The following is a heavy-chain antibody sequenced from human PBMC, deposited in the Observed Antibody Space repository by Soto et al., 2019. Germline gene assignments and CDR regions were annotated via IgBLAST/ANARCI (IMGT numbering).Heavy chain of an antibody. CDR3: ARQNYAGYGGYDSAFDT. V-gene: IGHV5-51*01. Sequence: PGESLKISCQGSGYTFTTYWVGWVRQRPGKGLDWMGNIYPGDSDVKYSPSFQGQVTISVDKSISTAYLQWNSLRASDTAVYHCARQNYAGYGGYDSAFDTWGQGTLVTVSS. CDR2: IYPGDSDV. CDR1: GYTFTTYW. D-gene: IGHD5-12*01. J-gene: IGHJ4*02.